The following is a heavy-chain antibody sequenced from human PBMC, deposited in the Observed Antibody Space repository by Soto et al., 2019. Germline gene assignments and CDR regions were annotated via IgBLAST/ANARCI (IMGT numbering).Heavy chain of an antibody. D-gene: IGHD2-2*01. Sequence: EVQLVESGGGSVQPGESLKLSCSTSGFTFSASHMHWVRQAPGKGLEWVGHMRSKADNYETAYGASVRGRFTVSRDDSKTTAYLQMDSLKAEDTAVYYCARQTVSCHDFWGQGTVVTVSS. CDR2: MRSKADNYET. V-gene: IGHV3-73*01. J-gene: IGHJ4*02. CDR1: GFTFSASH. CDR3: ARQTVSCHDF.